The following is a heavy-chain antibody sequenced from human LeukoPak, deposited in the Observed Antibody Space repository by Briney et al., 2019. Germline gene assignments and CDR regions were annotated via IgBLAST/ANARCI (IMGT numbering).Heavy chain of an antibody. CDR2: ISPSGGST. V-gene: IGHV1-46*01. J-gene: IGHJ4*02. CDR3: ARDVIAAPGDTLWY. CDR1: VYTFTTHY. Sequence: ASARVSSTASVYTFTTHYMHWVRQAPRQGFEWMGIISPSGGSTTYAQKFQGRVTMTRDTYTSTVYMELSSLRSEDTALYYCARDVIAAPGDTLWYWGQGTLVTVSS. D-gene: IGHD6-13*01.